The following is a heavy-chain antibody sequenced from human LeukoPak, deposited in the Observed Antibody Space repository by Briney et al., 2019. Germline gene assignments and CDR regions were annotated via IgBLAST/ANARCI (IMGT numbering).Heavy chain of an antibody. CDR2: IYYSGTT. CDR1: GGSISYYY. CDR3: AREDPQTTVPEGMDV. Sequence: SETLSLTCTVSGGSISYYYWSWIRQAPGKGLEGIGYIYYSGTTNYNPSLKSRVTISVDTSKNQFSLQLRSVTAADTAVYYCAREDPQTTVPEGMDVWGQGTTVTVSS. V-gene: IGHV4-59*01. J-gene: IGHJ6*02. D-gene: IGHD4-17*01.